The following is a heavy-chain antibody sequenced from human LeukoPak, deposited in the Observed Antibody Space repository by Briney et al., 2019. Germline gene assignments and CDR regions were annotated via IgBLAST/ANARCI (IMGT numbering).Heavy chain of an antibody. J-gene: IGHJ4*02. CDR1: GYTFTSYG. D-gene: IGHD6-19*01. CDR2: ISAYNGNT. Sequence: ASVTVSCKASGYTFTSYGISWVRHAPGQGLEWMGCISAYNGNTNYAQKLQGRVTMTTDTSTSTAYMELRSLRSDDTAVYYCARTGIAVAGTGGRPDYWGQGTLVTVSS. V-gene: IGHV1-18*01. CDR3: ARTGIAVAGTGGRPDY.